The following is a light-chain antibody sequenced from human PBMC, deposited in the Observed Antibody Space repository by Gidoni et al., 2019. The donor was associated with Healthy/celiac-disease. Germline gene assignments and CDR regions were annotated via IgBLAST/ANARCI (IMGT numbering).Light chain of an antibody. CDR3: QQYNSYSYT. Sequence: DIQMTQSPSTLSASVGDRVTITCRASQSISSWFAWYQQKPGKAPKLLIYKASSLESGVPSRFSGSGSGTLFTLTISSLQPDDFATYYCQQYNSYSYTFGQGTKLEIK. J-gene: IGKJ2*01. CDR1: QSISSW. V-gene: IGKV1-5*03. CDR2: KAS.